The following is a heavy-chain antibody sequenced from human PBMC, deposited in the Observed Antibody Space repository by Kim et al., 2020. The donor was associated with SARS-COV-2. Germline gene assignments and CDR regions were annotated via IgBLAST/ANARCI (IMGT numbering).Heavy chain of an antibody. CDR3: ARATYYYDSSGLHYFDY. J-gene: IGHJ4*02. CDR1: GGSISSSNW. D-gene: IGHD3-22*01. CDR2: IYHSGST. Sequence: SETLSLTCAVSGGSISSSNWWSWVRQPPGKGLEWIGEIYHSGSTNYNPSLKSRVTISVDKSKNQFSLKLSSVTAADTAVYYCARATYYYDSSGLHYFDYWGQGTLVTVSS. V-gene: IGHV4-4*02.